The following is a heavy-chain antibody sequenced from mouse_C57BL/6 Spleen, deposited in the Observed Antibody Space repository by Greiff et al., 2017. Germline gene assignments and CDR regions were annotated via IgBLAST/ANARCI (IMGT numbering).Heavy chain of an antibody. D-gene: IGHD1-1*01. J-gene: IGHJ1*03. Sequence: QVQLQQPGAELVKPGASVKLSCKASGYTFTSYWMHWVKQRPGQGLEWIGMIHPNSGSTNYNEKFKSKATLTVDKSSSTAYMQLSSLTSEDSAVYYCVYYYGSSGYFDVWGTGTTVTVSS. V-gene: IGHV1-64*01. CDR2: IHPNSGST. CDR1: GYTFTSYW. CDR3: VYYYGSSGYFDV.